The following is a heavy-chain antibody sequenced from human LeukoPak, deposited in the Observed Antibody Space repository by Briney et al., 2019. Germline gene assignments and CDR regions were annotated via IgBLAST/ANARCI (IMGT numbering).Heavy chain of an antibody. CDR3: ARVYDFWSGYCWFDP. CDR1: GGSISSHY. V-gene: IGHV4-59*11. CDR2: IYYSGST. Sequence: PSQTLSLTCTVSGGSISSHYWSWIRQPPGKGLEWIGYIYYSGSTNYNPSLKSRVTISEDTSKNQFSLKLSSVTAADTAVYYCARVYDFWSGYCWFDPWGQGTLVTVSS. J-gene: IGHJ5*02. D-gene: IGHD3-3*01.